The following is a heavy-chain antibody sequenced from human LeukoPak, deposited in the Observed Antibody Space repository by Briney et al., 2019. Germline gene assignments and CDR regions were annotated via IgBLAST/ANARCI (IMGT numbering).Heavy chain of an antibody. CDR1: GFTFDDYA. J-gene: IGHJ4*02. V-gene: IGHV3-9*01. CDR2: ISWNSGSI. Sequence: GRSLRLSCAASGFTFDDYAMHWGRQAPGKGLEWVSGISWNSGSIGYADSVKGRFTISRDNAKNSLYLQMNSLRAEDTALYYCAKSLSRYCSGGSCYLGFDYWGQGTLVTVSS. CDR3: AKSLSRYCSGGSCYLGFDY. D-gene: IGHD2-15*01.